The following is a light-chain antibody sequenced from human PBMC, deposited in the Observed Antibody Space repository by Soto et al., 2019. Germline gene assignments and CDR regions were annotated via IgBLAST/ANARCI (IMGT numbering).Light chain of an antibody. CDR2: ASS. Sequence: EIVLTQSPGTLSLSPGLRATLSCRASQNIASRSVAWYQQHPGQAPRLLIYASSTGATGIPDRFSGSGSGTDFTLTISRLEPEDFAVYYCQQYRSSPYTFGQGTKLEIK. J-gene: IGKJ2*01. V-gene: IGKV3-20*01. CDR3: QQYRSSPYT. CDR1: QNIASRS.